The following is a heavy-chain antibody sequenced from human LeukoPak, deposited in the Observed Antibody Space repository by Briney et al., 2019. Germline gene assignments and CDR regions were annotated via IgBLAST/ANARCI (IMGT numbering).Heavy chain of an antibody. CDR2: IYPGDSDT. CDR3: ARQDGDYYYGSDY. Sequence: GESLKIPCKGSGYTFTSSWIGWVRQMAGKGLGGMGMIYPGDSDTRYSPSFQGQVTISADRSISTAYLHWSSLKASDSAMYYCARQDGDYYYGSDYWGQGTLVTVSS. J-gene: IGHJ4*02. D-gene: IGHD3-22*01. V-gene: IGHV5-51*01. CDR1: GYTFTSSW.